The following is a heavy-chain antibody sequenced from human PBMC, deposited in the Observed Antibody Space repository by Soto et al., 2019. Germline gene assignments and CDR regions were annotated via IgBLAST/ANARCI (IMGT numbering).Heavy chain of an antibody. CDR3: ARKKDRQQLGGNYYYVMDV. D-gene: IGHD3-3*02. CDR2: IMPVFPTP. Sequence: QVQLVQSGAEVKKPGSSVKVSCKTSGGTFRTSAISWVRQAPGQGLEWMGGIMPVFPTPDYAQKFQGRVTLTADESTGTAYMELSSLRSEDTAVYYCARKKDRQQLGGNYYYVMDVWGQGTTVTVSS. J-gene: IGHJ6*01. V-gene: IGHV1-69*12. CDR1: GGTFRTSA.